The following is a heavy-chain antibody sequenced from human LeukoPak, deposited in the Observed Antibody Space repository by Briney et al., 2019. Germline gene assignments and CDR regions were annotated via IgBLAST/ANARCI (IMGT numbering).Heavy chain of an antibody. J-gene: IGHJ4*02. D-gene: IGHD2-2*01. CDR1: GFTFSSYG. Sequence: GGSLRLSCAASGFTFSSYGMHWVRQAPGKGLEWVSGISDSGGSTYYADPVKGRFTISRDNSKNTLYLQMNSLRAEDTAVYYCAKVGGYAYYFDYWGQGTLVTVSS. V-gene: IGHV3-23*01. CDR3: AKVGGYAYYFDY. CDR2: ISDSGGST.